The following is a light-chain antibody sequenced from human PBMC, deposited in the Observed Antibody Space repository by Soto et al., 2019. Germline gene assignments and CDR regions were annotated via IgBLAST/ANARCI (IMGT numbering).Light chain of an antibody. CDR3: HLYNTYSPT. CDR2: KAS. J-gene: IGKJ2*01. Sequence: DIPLTQSPSTLSASVGDRVIITCRASQTIGTWLAWYQERPGKATKLLIYKASTLERGVPSRFSGSGSGTESTLSISNLQPEDFATYYCHLYNTYSPTLGQGTKLDI. CDR1: QTIGTW. V-gene: IGKV1-5*03.